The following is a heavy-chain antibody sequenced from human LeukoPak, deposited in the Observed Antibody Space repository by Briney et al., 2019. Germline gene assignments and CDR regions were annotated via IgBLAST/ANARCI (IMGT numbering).Heavy chain of an antibody. V-gene: IGHV1-46*01. Sequence: ASVKVSCKASGYTFTSYYMHWVRQAPGQGLEWMGIINPSGGSTSYAQKFQGRVTMTRDTSTSTVYMELSSLRSEDTAVYYCATPRGSSSGWYYGAFDIWGRGTMVTVSS. CDR3: ATPRGSSSGWYYGAFDI. D-gene: IGHD6-19*01. CDR2: INPSGGST. J-gene: IGHJ3*02. CDR1: GYTFTSYY.